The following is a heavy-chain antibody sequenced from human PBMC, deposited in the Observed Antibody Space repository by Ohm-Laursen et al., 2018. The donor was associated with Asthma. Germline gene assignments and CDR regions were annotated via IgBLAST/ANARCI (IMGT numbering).Heavy chain of an antibody. CDR2: ISYDGSNK. V-gene: IGHV3-30-3*01. J-gene: IGHJ6*02. CDR3: ARGLVVPAAKYYYYYGMDV. D-gene: IGHD2-2*01. CDR1: GFTFSSYA. Sequence: SLRLSCAAPGFTFSSYAMHWVRQAPGKGLEWVAVISYDGSNKYYADSVKGRFTISRDNSKNTLYLQMNSLRAEDTAVYYCARGLVVPAAKYYYYYGMDVWGQGTTVTVS.